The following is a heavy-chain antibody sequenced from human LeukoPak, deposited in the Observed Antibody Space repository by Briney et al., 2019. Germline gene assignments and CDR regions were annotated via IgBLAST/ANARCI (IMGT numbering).Heavy chain of an antibody. V-gene: IGHV4-59*11. J-gene: IGHJ6*03. CDR1: GVSISSHY. CDR3: ARGKLIAATGVYYYYYMDV. CDR2: IYYSGST. D-gene: IGHD6-6*01. Sequence: PSEILSLTCTVSGVSISSHYWSWLRQPPGKGLEWIGYIYYSGSTNYNPSLKSRVTISVDTSKNQFSLKLSSVTAADTAVYYCARGKLIAATGVYYYYYMDVWGKGTTVTVSS.